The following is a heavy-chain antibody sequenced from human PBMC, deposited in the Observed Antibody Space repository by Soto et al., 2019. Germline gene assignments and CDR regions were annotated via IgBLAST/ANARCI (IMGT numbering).Heavy chain of an antibody. CDR3: ARQLTGYYNRPNYGMDV. V-gene: IGHV1-69*13. Sequence: GASVKVSCKASGGTFSSYAISWVRQAPGQGLEWMGGIIPIFGTANYAQKFQGRVTITGDESTSTAYMELSSLRSEDTAVYYCARQLTGYYNRPNYGMDVWGQGTTVTVSS. J-gene: IGHJ6*02. CDR1: GGTFSSYA. CDR2: IIPIFGTA. D-gene: IGHD3-9*01.